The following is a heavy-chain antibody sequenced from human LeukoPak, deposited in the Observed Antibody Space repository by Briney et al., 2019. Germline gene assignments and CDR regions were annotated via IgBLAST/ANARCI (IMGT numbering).Heavy chain of an antibody. Sequence: ASVKVSCKASGGTFSSYAISWVRQAPGQGLEWMGGIIPIFGTANYAQKFQGRVAITADESTSTAYMELSSLRPEDTAVYYCARESGYCSGGSCYLGAFDIWGQGTMVTVSS. V-gene: IGHV1-69*13. CDR3: ARESGYCSGGSCYLGAFDI. J-gene: IGHJ3*02. CDR1: GGTFSSYA. D-gene: IGHD2-15*01. CDR2: IIPIFGTA.